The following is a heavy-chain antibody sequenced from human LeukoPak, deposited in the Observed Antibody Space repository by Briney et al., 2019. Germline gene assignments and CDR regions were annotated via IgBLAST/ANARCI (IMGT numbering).Heavy chain of an antibody. CDR3: ARELRFLEWLYAFDI. Sequence: SETLSLTCTVSGGSISSSSYYWGWIRQPPGKGLEWIGSIYYSGSTYYNPSLKSRVTISVDTSKNQFSLKLSSVTAADTAVYYCARELRFLEWLYAFDIWGQGTMVTVSS. V-gene: IGHV4-39*07. CDR1: GGSISSSSYY. D-gene: IGHD3-3*01. J-gene: IGHJ3*02. CDR2: IYYSGST.